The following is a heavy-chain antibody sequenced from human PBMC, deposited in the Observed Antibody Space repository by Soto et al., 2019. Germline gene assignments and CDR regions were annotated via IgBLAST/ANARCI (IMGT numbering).Heavy chain of an antibody. CDR2: IYYSGST. Sequence: SETLSLTCTVSGGSISSYYWSWIRQPPGKGLEWIGYIYYSGSTNYNPSLKSRVTISVDTSKNQFSLKLSSVTAADTAVYYCARSSLRYFDWLFQAKHSEFDYWGQGTLVTVSS. J-gene: IGHJ4*02. CDR1: GGSISSYY. CDR3: ARSSLRYFDWLFQAKHSEFDY. V-gene: IGHV4-59*01. D-gene: IGHD3-9*01.